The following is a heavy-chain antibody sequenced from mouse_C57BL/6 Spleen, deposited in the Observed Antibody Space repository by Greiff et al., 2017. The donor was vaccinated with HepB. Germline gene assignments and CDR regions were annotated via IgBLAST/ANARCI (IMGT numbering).Heavy chain of an antibody. J-gene: IGHJ2*01. CDR2: ISYDGSN. CDR1: GYSFTSGYY. CDR3: ARRTYYFDY. Sequence: EVKVEESGPGLVKPSQSLSLTCSVTGYSFTSGYYWNWIRHFPGNKLEWMGYISYDGSNNYNPSLKNRISITRDTSKNQFFLKLNSVTTEDTATYYCARRTYYFDYWGQGTTLTVSS. V-gene: IGHV3-6*01.